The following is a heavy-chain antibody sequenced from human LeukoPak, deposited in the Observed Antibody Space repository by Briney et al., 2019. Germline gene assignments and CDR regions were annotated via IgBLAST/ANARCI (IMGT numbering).Heavy chain of an antibody. J-gene: IGHJ6*03. D-gene: IGHD2-15*01. V-gene: IGHV5-51*01. CDR2: IYPGDSET. CDR3: ARHTRDEGGYYYMGA. CDR1: GYDFINFW. Sequence: GESLKISCQTSGYDFINFWIGWVRQMPGRGLEWLGVIYPGDSETRYSPSFQGHVTISADRSISTAFLQWSSLKASDTGLYYCARHTRDEGGYYYMGAWGKGPTVIV.